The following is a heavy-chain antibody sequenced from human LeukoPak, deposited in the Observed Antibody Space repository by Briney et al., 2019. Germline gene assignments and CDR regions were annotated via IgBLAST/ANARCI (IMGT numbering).Heavy chain of an antibody. V-gene: IGHV3-21*01. Sequence: GGSLRLSCAASGFTFSSYSMNWVRQAPGKGLEWVSSISSSSSYIYYADSVKGRFTISRDNAKNSLYLQMNSLRAEDTAVYYCARESVVVPAANYYGVDVWGKGTTVTVSS. CDR3: ARESVVVPAANYYGVDV. J-gene: IGHJ6*04. D-gene: IGHD2-2*01. CDR2: ISSSSSYI. CDR1: GFTFSSYS.